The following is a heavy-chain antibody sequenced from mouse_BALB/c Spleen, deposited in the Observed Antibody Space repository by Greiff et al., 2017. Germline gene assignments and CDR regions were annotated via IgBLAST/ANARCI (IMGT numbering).Heavy chain of an antibody. J-gene: IGHJ4*01. CDR2: ISSGSSTI. Sequence: EVQVVESGGGLVQPGGSRKLSCAASGFTFSSFGMHWARQAPEKGLEWVAYISSGSSTIYYADTVKGRFTISRDNPKNTLFLQMTSLRSEDTAMYDCARSGTMMTAGYYYAMDYWGQGTSVTVSS. V-gene: IGHV5-17*02. CDR3: ARSGTMMTAGYYYAMDY. D-gene: IGHD2-4*01. CDR1: GFTFSSFG.